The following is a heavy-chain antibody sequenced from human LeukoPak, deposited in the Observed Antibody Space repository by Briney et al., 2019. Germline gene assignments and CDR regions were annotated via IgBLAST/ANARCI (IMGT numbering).Heavy chain of an antibody. D-gene: IGHD5-18*01. CDR3: AKGSGYSYGSGSDY. CDR1: GFTFDDYA. CDR2: ISWNSGSI. J-gene: IGHJ4*02. Sequence: GRSLRLSCAASGFTFDDYAMNWVRQAPGKGLEWVSGISWNSGSIGYAESVKGRFTISKDNAKNSLYLQMNSLRAEDTALYYWAKGSGYSYGSGSDYWGQRTLVTVSS. V-gene: IGHV3-9*01.